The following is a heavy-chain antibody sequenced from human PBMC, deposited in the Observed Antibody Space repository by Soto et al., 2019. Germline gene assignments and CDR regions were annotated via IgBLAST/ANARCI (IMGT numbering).Heavy chain of an antibody. Sequence: QVQLVQSGAEVKKPGASVKVSCKTSGYTFTTYHINWVRQAAGQGLEWMGWMNPNSGNTGLVQKFQGRLIMPRNTSITTAYMELSSLRSEDTAIYYCASGRRFCSSTSSSYYFDNWGQGTLVTVSS. CDR3: ASGRRFCSSTSSSYYFDN. D-gene: IGHD2-2*01. CDR1: GYTFTTYH. J-gene: IGHJ4*02. CDR2: MNPNSGNT. V-gene: IGHV1-8*01.